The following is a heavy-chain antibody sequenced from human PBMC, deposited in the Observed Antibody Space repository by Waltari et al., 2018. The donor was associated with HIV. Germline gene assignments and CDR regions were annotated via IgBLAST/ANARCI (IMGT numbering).Heavy chain of an antibody. CDR3: ARDKEGSPRGRRDAFDI. D-gene: IGHD3-10*01. J-gene: IGHJ3*02. CDR1: GGTFSSYA. Sequence: QVQLVQSGAEVKKPGSSVKVSCKASGGTFSSYAISWVRQAPGQGLEWMGGIIPIFGTANYAQKFQGRVTITADKSTSTAYMELSSLRSEDTAVYYCARDKEGSPRGRRDAFDIWGQGTMVTVSS. V-gene: IGHV1-69*06. CDR2: IIPIFGTA.